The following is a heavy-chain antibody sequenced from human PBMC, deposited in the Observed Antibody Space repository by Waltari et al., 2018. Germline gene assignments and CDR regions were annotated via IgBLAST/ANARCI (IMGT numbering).Heavy chain of an antibody. Sequence: EVQLVESGGGLVQPGGSLRLSCAASGFTFSSYWMSWVRQAPGKGLEWVANIKQDGSEKYYGDSVKGRFTIARDNAKNSVFLQMKSLRVEDTAVYYCARAREHSYDFWNGYSFYFDHWGQGALVTVSS. V-gene: IGHV3-7*03. J-gene: IGHJ4*02. CDR1: GFTFSSYW. D-gene: IGHD3-3*01. CDR2: IKQDGSEK. CDR3: ARAREHSYDFWNGYSFYFDH.